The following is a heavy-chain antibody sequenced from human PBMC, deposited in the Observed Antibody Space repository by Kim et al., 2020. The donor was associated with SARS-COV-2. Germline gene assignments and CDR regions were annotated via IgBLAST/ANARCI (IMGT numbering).Heavy chain of an antibody. CDR3: ARAGDYDISVYYGFFHH. V-gene: IGHV3-74*01. Sequence: SVKGRFTISRDNAKNTLYLQMNSLRPEDTAVYYCARAGDYDISVYYGFFHHWGQGVLVTVSS. J-gene: IGHJ1*01. D-gene: IGHD3-22*01.